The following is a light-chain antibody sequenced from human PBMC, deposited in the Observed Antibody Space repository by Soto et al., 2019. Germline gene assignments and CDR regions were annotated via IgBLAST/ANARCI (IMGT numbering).Light chain of an antibody. CDR1: QSVGNN. CDR3: HQYGGWPLT. V-gene: IGKV3-15*01. CDR2: ATS. Sequence: EIVLTQSPATLSVSPGDRATLSCRASQSVGNNFAWYQQKPGQAPRLLIFATSTRATGVPARFSGSGSGTALTLTIGSPQSEDFAVYYGHQYGGWPLTFGGGAKVEIE. J-gene: IGKJ4*01.